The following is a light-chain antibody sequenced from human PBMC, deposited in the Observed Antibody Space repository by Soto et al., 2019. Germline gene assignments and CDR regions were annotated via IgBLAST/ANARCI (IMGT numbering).Light chain of an antibody. Sequence: QSALTQPRSVSGSPGQSVTISCTGTSSDVGGYNYVSWYQQHPGKAPKLMIYDVNKRPSGVPDRFSGSKSDNTASLTISGLQAEDEADYYCCSFAGNYVVFGGGTKVTVL. J-gene: IGLJ2*01. CDR3: CSFAGNYVV. V-gene: IGLV2-11*01. CDR2: DVN. CDR1: SSDVGGYNY.